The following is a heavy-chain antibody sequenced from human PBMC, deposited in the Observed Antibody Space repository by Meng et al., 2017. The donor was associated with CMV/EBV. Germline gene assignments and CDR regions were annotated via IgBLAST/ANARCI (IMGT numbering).Heavy chain of an antibody. CDR1: GGSISSGSYC. J-gene: IGHJ4*02. CDR2: IYTSGST. CDR3: ARGLITMVRGVPFDY. D-gene: IGHD3-10*01. V-gene: IGHV4-61*02. Sequence: QVQWQESGPGLVSPSHTLSLPCTVSGGSISSGSYCWSWIRQPAGKGLEWIGRIYTSGSTNYNPSLKSRVTISVDTSKNQFSLKLSSVTAADTAVYYCARGLITMVRGVPFDYWGQGTLVTVSS.